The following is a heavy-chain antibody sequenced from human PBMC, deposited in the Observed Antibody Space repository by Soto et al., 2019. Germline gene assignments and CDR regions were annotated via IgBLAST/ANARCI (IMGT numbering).Heavy chain of an antibody. J-gene: IGHJ5*02. D-gene: IGHD3-10*01. V-gene: IGHV5-10-1*01. CDR2: IDPSDSYT. CDR1: GYSFTSYW. Sequence: VESLKISCNGSGYSFTSYWISWVRQMPGKGLECMGRIDPSDSYTNYSPSFQGHVTISADKSISTAYLQWSSLKASDTAMYYCARHRGSLDWFDPWGQGTLVTVSS. CDR3: ARHRGSLDWFDP.